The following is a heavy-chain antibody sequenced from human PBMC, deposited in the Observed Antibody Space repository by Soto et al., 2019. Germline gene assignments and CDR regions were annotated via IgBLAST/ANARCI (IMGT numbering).Heavy chain of an antibody. CDR3: ARSSTSANYFDY. CDR1: GGSISSVGYY. Sequence: QVQLQESGQGLVKPSQTLSLTCTVSGGSISSVGYYWSWIRQHPGKGLEWIGYVYYSGSTYYKPSLKSRVTISVDTSTNHFSPKLRSVTAADTAVYYCARSSTSANYFDYGGQGTLVTFSS. D-gene: IGHD2-2*01. CDR2: VYYSGST. V-gene: IGHV4-31*03. J-gene: IGHJ4*02.